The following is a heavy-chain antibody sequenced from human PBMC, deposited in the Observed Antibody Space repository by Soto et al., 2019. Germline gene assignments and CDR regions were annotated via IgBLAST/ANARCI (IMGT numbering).Heavy chain of an antibody. D-gene: IGHD4-17*01. V-gene: IGHV3-21*01. CDR3: ARDLGYGDYVYDY. CDR1: GFTFSSYS. J-gene: IGHJ4*02. CDR2: ISSSSSYI. Sequence: PVGSLRLSCAASGFTFSSYSMNWVRQAPGKGLEWVSSISSSSSYIYYADSVKGRFTISRDNAKNSLYLQMNSLRAEDTAVYYCARDLGYGDYVYDYWGQGTLVTVSS.